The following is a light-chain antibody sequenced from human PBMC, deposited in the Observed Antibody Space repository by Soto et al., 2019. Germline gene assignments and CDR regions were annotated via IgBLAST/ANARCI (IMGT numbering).Light chain of an antibody. J-gene: IGLJ1*01. Sequence: QSVLTQPPSAYGTPGQRVSISCSGSSSNIGSNSVNWYQQLPGTAPKLLIYSNNQRPSGVPDRISGSKSGTSASLAISGLQSEDEADYYCAAWDDSLNGPVFGTGTKLTVL. CDR2: SNN. CDR3: AAWDDSLNGPV. V-gene: IGLV1-44*01. CDR1: SSNIGSNS.